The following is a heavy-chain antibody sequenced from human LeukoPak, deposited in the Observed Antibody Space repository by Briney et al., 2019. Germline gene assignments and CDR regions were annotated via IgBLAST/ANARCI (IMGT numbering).Heavy chain of an antibody. CDR1: GFTFSSYG. V-gene: IGHV3-33*01. CDR3: ARDLGLTWDAFDI. Sequence: GRSLSLSCAPSGFTFSSYGMHWVRQAPGKGLEWVAVIWYDGSNKYYADSVKGRFTISRDNSKNTLYLQMNSLRAEDTAVYYCARDLGLTWDAFDIWGQGTMVTVSS. CDR2: IWYDGSNK. D-gene: IGHD4/OR15-4a*01. J-gene: IGHJ3*02.